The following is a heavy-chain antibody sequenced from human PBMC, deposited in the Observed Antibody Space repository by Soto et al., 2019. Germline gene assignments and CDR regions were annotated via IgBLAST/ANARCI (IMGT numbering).Heavy chain of an antibody. CDR1: GYSFSDYD. D-gene: IGHD1-20*01. CDR3: ARDNRYNWNDEGWFDP. J-gene: IGHJ5*02. CDR2: MNPNSGKT. Sequence: QVQLVQSGAEVKKPGASVKVSCKASGYSFSDYDINWVRQATGQGPEWMGWMNPNSGKTGYAQKFQGRAPMTRNTSINAAYMELSSLGSEDTAVYYCARDNRYNWNDEGWFDPWGQGTLVTVSS. V-gene: IGHV1-8*01.